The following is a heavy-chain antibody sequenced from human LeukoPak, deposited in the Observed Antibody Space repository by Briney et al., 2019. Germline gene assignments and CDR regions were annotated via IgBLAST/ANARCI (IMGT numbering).Heavy chain of an antibody. Sequence: PGGSLRLSCAASGFTFSDTWMHWVRQALGEGLVWVSRIRSDGSNTRYAESVKGRFTISRDNAKNTLYLQMNSLRAEDTAVYYCARDWFHAIDYWGQGTLVTVSS. CDR2: IRSDGSNT. CDR1: GFTFSDTW. CDR3: ARDWFHAIDY. V-gene: IGHV3-74*01. D-gene: IGHD2/OR15-2a*01. J-gene: IGHJ4*02.